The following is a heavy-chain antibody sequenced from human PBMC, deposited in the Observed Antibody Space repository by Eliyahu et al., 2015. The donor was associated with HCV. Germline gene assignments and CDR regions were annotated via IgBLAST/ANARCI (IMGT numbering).Heavy chain of an antibody. V-gene: IGHV3-15*01. CDR3: TTGAPGGFDYYLDV. J-gene: IGHJ6*03. Sequence: EVQLVESGGGLVKPGGSXRLXCAAXGFTFSKAWMSWVRXAPGKGLEWIGRIKSKTDGGTTDYAAPVKGRFTISRDDSKSTLYLQMNSLKTEDTAVYYCTTGAPGGFDYYLDVWGQGTTVTVSS. CDR1: GFTFSKAW. D-gene: IGHD3-10*01. CDR2: IKSKTDGGTT.